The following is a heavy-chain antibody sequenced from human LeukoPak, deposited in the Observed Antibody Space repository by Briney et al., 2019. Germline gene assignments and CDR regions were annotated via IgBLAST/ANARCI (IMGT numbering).Heavy chain of an antibody. D-gene: IGHD6-19*01. CDR3: ARVYRAVAGSGYYFDY. CDR2: IYSGGST. CDR1: GFTVRTNY. V-gene: IGHV3-53*01. J-gene: IGHJ4*02. Sequence: PGGSLRLSCAASGFTVRTNYMSWVRQAPGKGLEWVSVIYSGGSTYYADSVKGRFTISRDNSKNTLPLQMNSLRAEDTAVYYCARVYRAVAGSGYYFDYWGQGTLVTVSS.